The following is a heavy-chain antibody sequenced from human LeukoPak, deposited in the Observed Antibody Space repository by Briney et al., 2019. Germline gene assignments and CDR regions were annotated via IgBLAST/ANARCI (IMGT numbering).Heavy chain of an antibody. V-gene: IGHV1-18*01. CDR3: ASVPCSGGSCCCNWFDP. Sequence: GASVKVFCKASGYTFTSYGISWVRQAPGQGLEWMGWISAYNGNANYAQKLQGRVTMTTDTSTSTAYMELRSLRSDDTAMYYCASVPCSGGSCCCNWFDPWGQGTLVTVSS. D-gene: IGHD2-15*01. J-gene: IGHJ5*02. CDR1: GYTFTSYG. CDR2: ISAYNGNA.